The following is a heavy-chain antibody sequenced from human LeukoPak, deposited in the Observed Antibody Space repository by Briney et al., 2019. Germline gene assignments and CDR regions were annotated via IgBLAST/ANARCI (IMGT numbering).Heavy chain of an antibody. V-gene: IGHV3-23*01. CDR2: VSGSGAHT. CDR3: AKVAKYYYGSETYYFFEH. CDR1: GVTFSSYA. J-gene: IGHJ4*02. D-gene: IGHD3-10*01. Sequence: PGGSLRLSCAASGVTFSSYAMTWVRQAPGKGLQWVSAVSGSGAHTYIADSVKGRFTISRDNSRDTLYLQMNSLRVEDTAVYYCAKVAKYYYGSETYYFFEHWGQGTPVTASS.